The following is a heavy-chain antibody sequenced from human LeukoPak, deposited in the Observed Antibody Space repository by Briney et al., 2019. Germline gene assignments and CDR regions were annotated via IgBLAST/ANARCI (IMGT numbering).Heavy chain of an antibody. V-gene: IGHV4-38-2*02. J-gene: IGHJ5*02. CDR2: IYHSGST. CDR3: ARDPRGYDILTGYTTRWFGP. D-gene: IGHD3-9*01. Sequence: PSETLSLTCTVSGYSISSGYYWGWIRQPPGKGLEWIGSIYHSGSTYYNPSLKSRVTISVDTSKNQFSLKLSSVTAADTAVYYRARDPRGYDILTGYTTRWFGPWGQGTLVTVSS. CDR1: GYSISSGYY.